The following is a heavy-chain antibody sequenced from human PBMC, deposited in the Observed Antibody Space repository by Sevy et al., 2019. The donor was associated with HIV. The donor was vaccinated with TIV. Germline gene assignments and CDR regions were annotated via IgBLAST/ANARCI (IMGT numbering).Heavy chain of an antibody. CDR3: TRWKAAQSIFDY. CDR2: LKSDVYGGTV. J-gene: IGHJ4*02. CDR1: GFTYGDYC. V-gene: IGHV3-49*04. D-gene: IGHD6-13*01. Sequence: GGSLRLSCTASGFTYGDYCMSWVRQAPGKGLEWVAFLKSDVYGGTVDHAASVRGRFVISRDDSKTIAYLQMNDLKTEDTGVYYCTRWKAAQSIFDYWGQGALVTVSS.